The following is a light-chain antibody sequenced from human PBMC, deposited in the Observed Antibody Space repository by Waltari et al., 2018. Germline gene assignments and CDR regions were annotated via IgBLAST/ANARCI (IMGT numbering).Light chain of an antibody. Sequence: QSVLTQPPSASGTPGQRVTISCSGSSPNIGSKTVNWYQQLPGTAPKLLIYANIQRPSGVPDRFSGSKSGTSASLAISGLQSEDEADYSCAAWDDSLNGPVFGGGTKLTVL. J-gene: IGLJ3*02. CDR3: AAWDDSLNGPV. CDR2: ANI. CDR1: SPNIGSKT. V-gene: IGLV1-44*01.